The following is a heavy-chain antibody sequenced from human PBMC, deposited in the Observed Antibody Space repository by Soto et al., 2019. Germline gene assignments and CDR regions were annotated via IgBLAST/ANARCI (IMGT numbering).Heavy chain of an antibody. J-gene: IGHJ3*02. D-gene: IGHD4-17*01. CDR3: TTDPKGDYRWAFDN. CDR1: RSTLSRYG. Sequence: EVQLLESGGGLVPPGGSLRLSCAASRSTLSRYGMTWVRQGPSKGLEWVSSITGSGAGTYYADSVKGRFTISSDNSKNTLYLQLNSLRAEDTAVHYCTTDPKGDYRWAFDNWGQGTMVTVSS. CDR2: ITGSGAGT. V-gene: IGHV3-23*01.